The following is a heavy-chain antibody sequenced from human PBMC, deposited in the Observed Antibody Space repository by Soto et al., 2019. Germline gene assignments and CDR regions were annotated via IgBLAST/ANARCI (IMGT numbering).Heavy chain of an antibody. Sequence: GGSLRLSCAASGFTFSSYSMNWVRQAPGKGLEWVSSISSSSSYIYYADSVKGRFTISRDNAKNSLYLQMNSLRAEDTAVYYCARDPGGGYSSGWYQAWFYFDYWGQGTLVTVSS. CDR1: GFTFSSYS. CDR2: ISSSSSYI. V-gene: IGHV3-21*01. CDR3: ARDPGGGYSSGWYQAWFYFDY. J-gene: IGHJ4*02. D-gene: IGHD6-19*01.